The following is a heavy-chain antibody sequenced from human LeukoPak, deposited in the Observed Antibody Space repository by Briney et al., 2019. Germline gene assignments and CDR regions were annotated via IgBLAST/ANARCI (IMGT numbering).Heavy chain of an antibody. CDR3: TRVSGSYFSDA. V-gene: IGHV3-11*01. CDR2: ISSSGSTI. CDR1: GFTFSDYY. Sequence: GGSLRLSCAPSGFTFSDYYMSWLRQAPGKGLGWVSCISSSGSTIYDADSVRGRFIISRDNAKNSLYLQMNSMRAEDTAYYYCTRVSGSYFSDAWGKGTTVTVSS. D-gene: IGHD1-26*01. J-gene: IGHJ6*04.